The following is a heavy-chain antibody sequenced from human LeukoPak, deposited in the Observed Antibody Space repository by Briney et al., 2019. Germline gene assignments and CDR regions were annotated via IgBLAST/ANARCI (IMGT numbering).Heavy chain of an antibody. CDR2: IWYDGSNK. J-gene: IGHJ4*02. CDR1: GFTFSSYG. Sequence: GSLRLSCAASGFTFSSYGMHWVRQAPGKGLEWVAVIWYDGSNKYYADSVKGRFTISRDNSKNTLYLQMNSLRAEDTAVYYCARDRSDIVVVPAAIQPYYFDYWGQGTLVTVSS. V-gene: IGHV3-33*01. CDR3: ARDRSDIVVVPAAIQPYYFDY. D-gene: IGHD2-2*02.